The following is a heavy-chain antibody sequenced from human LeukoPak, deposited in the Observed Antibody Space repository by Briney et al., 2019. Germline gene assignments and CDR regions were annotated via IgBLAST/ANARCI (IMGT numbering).Heavy chain of an antibody. D-gene: IGHD3-22*01. CDR1: GGSISSGGYY. V-gene: IGHV4-31*03. CDR3: ARRSSDNNRGWFDP. Sequence: SETLSLTCTVSGGSISSGGYYWSWIRQHPGKGLEWIGYIYYSGSTYYHPSLKSRVTISVDTSKNQFSLKLSSVTAADTAVYYCARRSSDNNRGWFDPWGQGTLVTVSS. CDR2: IYYSGST. J-gene: IGHJ5*02.